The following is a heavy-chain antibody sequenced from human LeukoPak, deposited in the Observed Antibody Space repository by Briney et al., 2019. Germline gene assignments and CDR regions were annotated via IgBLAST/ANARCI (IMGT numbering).Heavy chain of an antibody. CDR3: ATEGSGPDRFFGFDY. CDR2: FDPEDGET. J-gene: IGHJ4*02. V-gene: IGHV1-24*01. D-gene: IGHD3-10*01. Sequence: ASVKVSCKVSGYTLTELSMHWVRQAPGKGLEWMGGFDPEDGETIYAQKFQGRVTMTEDTSTDTAYMELSSLRSEDTAVYYCATEGSGPDRFFGFDYWGKETLSPSPQ. CDR1: GYTLTELS.